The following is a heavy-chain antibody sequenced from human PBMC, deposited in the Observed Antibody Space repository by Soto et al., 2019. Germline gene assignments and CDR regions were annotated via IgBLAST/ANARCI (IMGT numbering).Heavy chain of an antibody. J-gene: IGHJ4*02. Sequence: SETLSLTCTFSGGSISSYYWSLIRQPPGKRLEWIGYIYYSGSTNYNPSLKSRVTISVDTSKNQFSLKLSSVTAADTAIYYCALGYCSGGSCYFDYWGQGTLVTVSS. D-gene: IGHD2-15*01. CDR3: ALGYCSGGSCYFDY. CDR1: GGSISSYY. V-gene: IGHV4-59*12. CDR2: IYYSGST.